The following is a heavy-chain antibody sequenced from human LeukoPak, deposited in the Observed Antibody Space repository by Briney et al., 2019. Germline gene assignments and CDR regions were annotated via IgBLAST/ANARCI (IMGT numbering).Heavy chain of an antibody. V-gene: IGHV4-39*01. D-gene: IGHD6-13*01. CDR2: IYYSGST. CDR3: ARQGKHRGHSSSWYSGYYYMDV. CDR1: GGSISSSSYY. J-gene: IGHJ6*03. Sequence: KPSETLSLTCTVSGGSISSSSYYWGWIRQPPGKGLEWIGSIYYSGSTYYNPSLKSRVTISVDTSKNQFSLKLSSVTAADTAVYYCARQGKHRGHSSSWYSGYYYMDVWGKGTTVTISS.